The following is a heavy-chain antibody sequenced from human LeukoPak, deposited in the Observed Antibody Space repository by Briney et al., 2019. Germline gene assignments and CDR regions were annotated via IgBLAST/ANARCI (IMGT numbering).Heavy chain of an antibody. CDR2: TYYRSKWYN. Sequence: SQTLSLTCAISGDSVSSNSAAWNWIRQSPSRGLEWLGRTYYRSKWYNDYAVSVKSRITINPVTSKNQFSLQLNSVTPEDTAVYYCARDRGAVAALWAAFDAFDIWGQGTMVTVSS. V-gene: IGHV6-1*01. J-gene: IGHJ3*02. D-gene: IGHD6-19*01. CDR3: ARDRGAVAALWAAFDAFDI. CDR1: GDSVSSNSAA.